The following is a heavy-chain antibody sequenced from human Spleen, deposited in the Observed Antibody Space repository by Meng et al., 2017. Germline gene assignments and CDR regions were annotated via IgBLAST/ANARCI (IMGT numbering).Heavy chain of an antibody. CDR3: ASADLAVAGSYFDY. CDR2: IIPIFGTA. J-gene: IGHJ4*02. D-gene: IGHD6-19*01. V-gene: IGHV1-69*05. CDR1: GYTFTNYD. Sequence: SVKVSCKASGYTFTNYDINWVRQATGQGLEWMGWIIPIFGTANYAQKFQGRVTITTDESTSTAYMELSSLRSEDTAVYYCASADLAVAGSYFDYWGQGTLVTVSS.